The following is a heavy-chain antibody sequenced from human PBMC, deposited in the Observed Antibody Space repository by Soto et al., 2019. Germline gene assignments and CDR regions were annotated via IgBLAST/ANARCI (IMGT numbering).Heavy chain of an antibody. CDR3: ARIRGWLQLDYWYFDL. V-gene: IGHV2-26*01. Sequence: QVTLKESGPVLVKPTETLTLTCTVSGFSLSNARMGVSWIRQPPGKALEWLAHIFSNDEKSYSTSLKSRLTISKATSKSQVVLTMTNMDPVDTATYYCARIRGWLQLDYWYFDLWGRGTLVTVSS. CDR2: IFSNDEK. J-gene: IGHJ2*01. CDR1: GFSLSNARMG. D-gene: IGHD5-12*01.